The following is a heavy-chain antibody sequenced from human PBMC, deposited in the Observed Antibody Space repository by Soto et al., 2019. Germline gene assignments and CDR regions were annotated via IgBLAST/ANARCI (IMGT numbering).Heavy chain of an antibody. D-gene: IGHD1-26*01. J-gene: IGHJ4*02. V-gene: IGHV3-53*01. CDR1: GFTVSSNY. Sequence: GGSLRLSCAASGFTVSSNYMSWVCQAPGKGLEWVSVIYSGGSTYYADSVKGRFTISRDNSKNTLYLQMNSLGAEDTAVYYCARAPAGIVGALVFDYWGQGTLVTVSS. CDR2: IYSGGST. CDR3: ARAPAGIVGALVFDY.